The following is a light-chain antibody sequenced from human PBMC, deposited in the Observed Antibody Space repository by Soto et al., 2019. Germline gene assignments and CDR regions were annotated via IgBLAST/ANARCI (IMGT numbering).Light chain of an antibody. V-gene: IGLV2-14*01. Sequence: QSVLTQPASVSGSPGQSITISCTGTSSDVGGYNYVSWYQHHPDKAPKLILYEVNNRPSGVSNRFSGSKSGNTASLTISGLQAEDEADYYCCSYTTSSTDVFGTGIKVNV. CDR2: EVN. CDR1: SSDVGGYNY. J-gene: IGLJ1*01. CDR3: CSYTTSSTDV.